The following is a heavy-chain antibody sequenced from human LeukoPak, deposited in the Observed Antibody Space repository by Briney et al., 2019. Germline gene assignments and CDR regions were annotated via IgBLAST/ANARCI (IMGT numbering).Heavy chain of an antibody. J-gene: IGHJ5*02. Sequence: ASVKVSCKVSGYTLTELSMHWVRQAPGKGLEWMGGFDPEDGETIYAQKIQGRVTMTEDTSTDTAYMELSSLRSEDTAVYYCARARQEPNWFGPWGQGTLVTVSS. CDR1: GYTLTELS. D-gene: IGHD1-14*01. V-gene: IGHV1-24*01. CDR3: ARARQEPNWFGP. CDR2: FDPEDGET.